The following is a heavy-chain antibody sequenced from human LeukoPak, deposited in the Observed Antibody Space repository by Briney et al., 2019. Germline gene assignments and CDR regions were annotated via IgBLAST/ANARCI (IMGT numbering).Heavy chain of an antibody. V-gene: IGHV4-34*01. CDR1: GGSFSGYY. Sequence: SETLSLTCAVYGGSFSGYYWSWIRQPPGKGLEWIGEINHIGSTNYNPSLKSPVTISVDTSKNQFSLKLSSVTAADTAVYYCARARRGTQGWFDPWGQGTLVTVSS. CDR3: ARARRGTQGWFDP. D-gene: IGHD1-1*01. CDR2: INHIGST. J-gene: IGHJ5*02.